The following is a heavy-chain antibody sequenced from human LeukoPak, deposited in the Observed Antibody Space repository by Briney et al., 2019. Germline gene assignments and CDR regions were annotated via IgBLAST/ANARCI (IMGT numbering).Heavy chain of an antibody. CDR2: ISYDGSNK. V-gene: IGHV3-30*18. Sequence: PGGSLRLSCAASGFTFSSYGMHWVRQAPGKGLEWVAVISYDGSNKYYADSVKGRFTISRDNSKNTLYLQMNSLRAEDTAVYYCAKDHGRDGYNFDYWGQGTLVTVSS. CDR1: GFTFSSYG. D-gene: IGHD5-24*01. J-gene: IGHJ4*02. CDR3: AKDHGRDGYNFDY.